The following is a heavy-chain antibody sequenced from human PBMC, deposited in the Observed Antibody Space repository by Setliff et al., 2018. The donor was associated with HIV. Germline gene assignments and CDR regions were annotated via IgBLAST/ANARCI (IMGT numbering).Heavy chain of an antibody. CDR2: ISNTGDHT. Sequence: GGSLRLSCAASGFAFSNYGMHWVRQAPGKRLEYVSAISNTGDHTYYADSVKGRFTISRDNSKNRLDLQMGSLRAEDMAVYYCARERLRFLEWLPLDYWGQGTLVTVSS. V-gene: IGHV3-64*02. J-gene: IGHJ4*02. CDR3: ARERLRFLEWLPLDY. D-gene: IGHD3-3*01. CDR1: GFAFSNYG.